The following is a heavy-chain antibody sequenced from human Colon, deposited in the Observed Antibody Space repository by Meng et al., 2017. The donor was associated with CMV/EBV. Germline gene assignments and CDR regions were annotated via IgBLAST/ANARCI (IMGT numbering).Heavy chain of an antibody. V-gene: IGHV3-64*01. CDR1: GFTFNTYP. D-gene: IGHD3-10*01. CDR3: ARVVSGDFDY. CDR2: ISANGDNT. J-gene: IGHJ4*02. Sequence: EVQLLEPGGGLVQPGGSLRLSCVASGFTFNTYPMHWVRQAPGKGLEHVSGISANGDNTPYASSVKDRFIVSRDNLKNTLYLQMGSLRPDDTGVYYCARVVSGDFDYWGQGTLVTVSS.